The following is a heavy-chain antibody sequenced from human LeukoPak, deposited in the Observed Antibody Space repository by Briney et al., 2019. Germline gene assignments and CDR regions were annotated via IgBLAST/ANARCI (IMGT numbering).Heavy chain of an antibody. J-gene: IGHJ4*02. CDR1: GFSFSTYS. D-gene: IGHD1-1*01. Sequence: GGSLRLSCAASGFSFSTYSMNWVRQAPGKGLEWVSYIVGSSSTKYYADSVKGRFTISRDNAKNSLYLQMGSLRAEDTAVYYCATDSPETAAFDYWGQGTLVTVSS. CDR3: ATDSPETAAFDY. CDR2: IVGSSSTK. V-gene: IGHV3-48*04.